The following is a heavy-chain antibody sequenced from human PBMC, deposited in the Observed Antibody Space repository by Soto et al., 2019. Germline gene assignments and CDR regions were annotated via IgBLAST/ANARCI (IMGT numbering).Heavy chain of an antibody. V-gene: IGHV3-23*01. CDR3: GKEKYTRVYLWKYCDS. CDR2: ISASGDTT. CDR1: GFTFSSYA. D-gene: IGHD3-16*01. J-gene: IGHJ4*02. Sequence: PGGSLRLSCAASGFTFSSYAMSWVRQAPGKGLEWVSGISASGDTTYYADSVKGRFTISRDNSESTLYLQMNGLGAEDTAVYYSGKEKYTRVYLWKYCDSWGQGTLVTVSS.